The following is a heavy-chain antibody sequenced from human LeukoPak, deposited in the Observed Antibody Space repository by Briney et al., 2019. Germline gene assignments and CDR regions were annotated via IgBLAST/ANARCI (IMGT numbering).Heavy chain of an antibody. D-gene: IGHD2-15*01. V-gene: IGHV3-21*01. CDR1: GFTFSSYS. Sequence: GGSLRLSCAASGFTFSSYSMNWVRQAPGKGLEWVSSISSSSSYIYYADSVKGRFTISRDNAKNSLYLQMNSLRAEDTAVYYCARLGYCSGGSCYNAFDYWGQGTLVTVSS. CDR2: ISSSSSYI. CDR3: ARLGYCSGGSCYNAFDY. J-gene: IGHJ4*02.